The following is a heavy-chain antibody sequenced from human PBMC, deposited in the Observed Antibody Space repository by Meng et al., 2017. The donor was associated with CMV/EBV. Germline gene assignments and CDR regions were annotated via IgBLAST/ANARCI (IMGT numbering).Heavy chain of an antibody. D-gene: IGHD2-15*01. CDR1: GGSISSYY. CDR3: ARGVDGMDV. V-gene: IGHV4-59*01. CDR2: IYYSGST. J-gene: IGHJ6*02. Sequence: SETLSLTCTVSGGSISSYYWSWIRQPPGKGLEWIGYIYYSGSTNYNPSLKSRVTISVDTSKNQFSLKLSSVTAAGTTVYYCARGVDGMDVWGQGTTVTVSS.